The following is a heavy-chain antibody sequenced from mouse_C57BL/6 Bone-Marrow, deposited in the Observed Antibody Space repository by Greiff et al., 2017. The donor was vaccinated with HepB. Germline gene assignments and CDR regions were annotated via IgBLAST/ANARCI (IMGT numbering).Heavy chain of an antibody. J-gene: IGHJ4*01. Sequence: VQLQQPGAELVKPGASVKVSCKASGYTFTSYWMHWVKQRPGQGLEWIGRIHPSDSDTNYNQKFKGKATLTVDKSSSTAYMQLSSLTSEDSAVYYCVMTTVVAKGYYAMDYWGQGTSVTVSS. CDR3: VMTTVVAKGYYAMDY. V-gene: IGHV1-74*01. CDR1: GYTFTSYW. CDR2: IHPSDSDT. D-gene: IGHD1-1*01.